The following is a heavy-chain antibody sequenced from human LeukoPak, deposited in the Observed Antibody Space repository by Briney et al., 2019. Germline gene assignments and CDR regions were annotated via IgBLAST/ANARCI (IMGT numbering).Heavy chain of an antibody. V-gene: IGHV4-59*08. D-gene: IGHD2-2*01. CDR3: ARQKCISTTCPSRYVMDV. J-gene: IGHJ6*02. Sequence: SETLSLTCSVSGVSISSYYWCWSRQPPGKGLEYIGYIYYSGSTNYNPSLKSRVTISVDTSKDQFSLNLTSVTAADTAVYYCARQKCISTTCPSRYVMDVWGQGTTVTVSS. CDR1: GVSISSYY. CDR2: IYYSGST.